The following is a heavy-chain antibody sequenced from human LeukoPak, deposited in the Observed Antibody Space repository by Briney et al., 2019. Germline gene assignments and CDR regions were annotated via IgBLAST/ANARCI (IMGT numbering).Heavy chain of an antibody. CDR3: ARDSRLSWYPGGDY. D-gene: IGHD6-13*01. CDR2: ISSSGSTI. CDR1: GFTFSSYA. V-gene: IGHV3-48*04. J-gene: IGHJ4*02. Sequence: GGSLRLSCAASGFTFSSYAMSWVRQAPGKGLEWVSYISSSGSTIYYADSVKGRFTISRDNAKNSLYLQMNSLRAEDTAVYYCARDSRLSWYPGGDYWGQGTLVTVSS.